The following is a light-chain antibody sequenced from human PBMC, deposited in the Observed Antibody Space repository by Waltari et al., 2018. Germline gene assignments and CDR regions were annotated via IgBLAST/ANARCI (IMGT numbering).Light chain of an antibody. CDR3: QQYANTPRT. J-gene: IGKJ1*01. Sequence: DIVMTQSPDSLAVSLGERATVNCKSSQSVLYSPNHKNYLAWYQQQPGQPPKLLIYWASTRESGVPDRFSGSGSVTDFTLTISSLQAEDVAVYYCQQYANTPRTFGQGTTVEIK. CDR2: WAS. V-gene: IGKV4-1*01. CDR1: QSVLYSPNHKNY.